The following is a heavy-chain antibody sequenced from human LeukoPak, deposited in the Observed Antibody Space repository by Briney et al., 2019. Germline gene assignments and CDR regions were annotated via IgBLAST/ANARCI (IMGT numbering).Heavy chain of an antibody. CDR2: IYSGGST. Sequence: GGSLRLSCAASEFTVSSNYMSWVRQAPGKGLEWVSVIYSGGSTYYADSVKGRFTISRDNSKNTLYLQMNSLRAEDTAVYYCARVLRWELAFDYWGQGTLVTVSS. CDR1: EFTVSSNY. J-gene: IGHJ4*02. V-gene: IGHV3-53*01. CDR3: ARVLRWELAFDY. D-gene: IGHD1-26*01.